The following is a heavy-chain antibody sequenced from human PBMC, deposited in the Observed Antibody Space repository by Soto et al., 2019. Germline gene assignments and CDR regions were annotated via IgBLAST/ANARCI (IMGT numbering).Heavy chain of an antibody. V-gene: IGHV3-21*01. D-gene: IGHD4-17*01. CDR3: ARDDYGDYYYYYGMDV. Sequence: NPGGSLRLSCAASGFAFSSYSMNWVRQAPGKGLEWVSSISSSSSYIYYADSVKGRFTISRDNAKNSLYLQMNSLRAEDTAVYYCARDDYGDYYYYYGMDVWGQGTTVTVSS. CDR1: GFAFSSYS. J-gene: IGHJ6*02. CDR2: ISSSSSYI.